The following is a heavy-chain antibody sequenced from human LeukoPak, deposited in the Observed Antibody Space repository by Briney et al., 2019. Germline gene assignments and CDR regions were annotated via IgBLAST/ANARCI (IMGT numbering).Heavy chain of an antibody. J-gene: IGHJ4*02. CDR2: LSYNSNTI. D-gene: IGHD3-10*01. CDR3: AKDIGGLLRGIIIY. V-gene: IGHV3-9*01. CDR1: GFTFSSYA. Sequence: SLRLSCAASGFTFSSYAMSWVRQAPGKGLEWVSGLSYNSNTIGSGDSVKGRFTISSVHAKNFLYLQMNSLRAEDTALYYCAKDIGGLLRGIIIYWGQGTLVTVSS.